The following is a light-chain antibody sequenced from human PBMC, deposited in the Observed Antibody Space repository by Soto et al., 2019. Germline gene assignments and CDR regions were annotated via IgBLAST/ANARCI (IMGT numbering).Light chain of an antibody. V-gene: IGKV4-1*01. CDR3: QQYYNTPLT. Sequence: DIVMTQSPDSLAVSLGERATINCKSSQSVLFNSKNENYLAWYQQKPGQPPKLLIYWASTRESGVPDRFSGSGSGTDFTLTISRLQAEDVAVYYCQQYYNTPLTFGGGTKVDIK. CDR1: QSVLFNSKNENY. CDR2: WAS. J-gene: IGKJ4*01.